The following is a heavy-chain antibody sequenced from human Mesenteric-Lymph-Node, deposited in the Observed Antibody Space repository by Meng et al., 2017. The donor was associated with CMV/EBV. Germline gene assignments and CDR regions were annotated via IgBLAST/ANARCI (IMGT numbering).Heavy chain of an antibody. CDR3: ARDGQGGTAIDNWFDP. D-gene: IGHD3-16*02. CDR1: GFTFSDYY. Sequence: GGSLRLSCAASGFTFSDYYMSWIRQAPGKGLEWISYISGSGTALSYAASVKGRFTISRDNTQNSLYLQMNSLRAEDTAVYYCARDGQGGTAIDNWFDPWGQGTLVTVSS. CDR2: ISGSGTAL. J-gene: IGHJ5*02. V-gene: IGHV3-11*04.